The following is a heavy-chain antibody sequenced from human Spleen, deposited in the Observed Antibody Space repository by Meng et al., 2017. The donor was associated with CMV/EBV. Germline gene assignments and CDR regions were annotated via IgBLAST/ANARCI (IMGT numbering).Heavy chain of an antibody. V-gene: IGHV4-39*07. J-gene: IGHJ4*02. CDR1: GGSISNGAYY. CDR3: ARQGRVYFDY. D-gene: IGHD3-10*01. CDR2: INQSGRT. Sequence: LTCSVSGGSISNGAYYWGWIRQPPDKGLEWVGEINQSGRTNYNLALKSRVSMSVHTSERQFSLELSSVTAADSAVYYCARQGRVYFDYWGQGILVTVSS.